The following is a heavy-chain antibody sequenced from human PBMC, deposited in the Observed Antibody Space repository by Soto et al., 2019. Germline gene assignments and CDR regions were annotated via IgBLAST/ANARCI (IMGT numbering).Heavy chain of an antibody. V-gene: IGHV3-30-3*01. CDR3: ARSPQNYYDSSGYPVFGY. CDR1: GFTLSISA. J-gene: IGHJ4*02. D-gene: IGHD3-22*01. CDR2: ISYDGSNK. Sequence: HPGWSLKLSCAASGFTLSISAMHGARQAPGKGLEWVAVISYDGSNKYYADSVKGRFTISRDNSKNTLYLQMNSLRAEDTAVYYCARSPQNYYDSSGYPVFGYWGQGTLVTVSS.